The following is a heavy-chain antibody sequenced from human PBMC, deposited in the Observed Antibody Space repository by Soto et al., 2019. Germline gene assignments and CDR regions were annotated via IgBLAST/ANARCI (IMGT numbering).Heavy chain of an antibody. CDR3: ARDTGIIGYFSGGSCSFDS. V-gene: IGHV4-31*03. CDR1: GGSISSGGYY. D-gene: IGHD2-15*01. CDR2: IYYSGST. J-gene: IGHJ4*01. Sequence: KLSETLSLTCTVSGGSISSGGYYWSWIRQHPGKGLEWIGYIYYSGSTYYNPSLKSRVTIPVDTSKNQFSLKLRSVTAADTAVYSSARDTGIIGYFSGGSCSFDSWRHGTLVTVSS.